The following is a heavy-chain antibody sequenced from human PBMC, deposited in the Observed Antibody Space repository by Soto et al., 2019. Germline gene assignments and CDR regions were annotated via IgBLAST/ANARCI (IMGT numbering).Heavy chain of an antibody. CDR2: ISGSGGST. CDR3: AKDVRGAPVAGRYYFDY. V-gene: IGHV3-23*01. Sequence: EVQLLESGGGLVQPGGSLRLSCAASGFTFSSYAMRWVRQAPGKGLEWVSAISGSGGSTYYADSVKGRFTIARDNSKNTLYLQMNSLRAEDTVVYYCAKDVRGAPVAGRYYFDYWGQGTLVTVSS. CDR1: GFTFSSYA. D-gene: IGHD6-19*01. J-gene: IGHJ4*02.